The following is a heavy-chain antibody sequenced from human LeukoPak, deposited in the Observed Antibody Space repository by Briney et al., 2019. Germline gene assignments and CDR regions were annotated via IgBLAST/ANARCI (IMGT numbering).Heavy chain of an antibody. V-gene: IGHV3-23*01. D-gene: IGHD3-22*01. J-gene: IGHJ4*02. CDR3: ARQGMKIVVITALPDYYFDY. Sequence: SGGSLRLSCAASGFTFNSYAMSWVRQAPGKGLEWVATVSDSGGSTYYADSVKGRFTISRDNSKNTVYLQMNSLSAEDTAVYYCARQGMKIVVITALPDYYFDYWGQGTLVTVSS. CDR2: VSDSGGST. CDR1: GFTFNSYA.